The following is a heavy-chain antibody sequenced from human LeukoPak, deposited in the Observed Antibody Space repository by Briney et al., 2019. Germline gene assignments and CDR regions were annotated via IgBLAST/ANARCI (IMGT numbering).Heavy chain of an antibody. J-gene: IGHJ4*02. D-gene: IGHD3-3*01. CDR3: ARDEYDGDY. Sequence: ASVKVSCKASGYTFISYYMHWVRQAPGQGLEWMGIINPSSGSTTYAQKFQGGVTVTRDTSTSTVHMELSSLRSEDTAVYYCARDEYDGDYWGQGTLVTVSS. CDR2: INPSSGST. CDR1: GYTFISYY. V-gene: IGHV1-46*01.